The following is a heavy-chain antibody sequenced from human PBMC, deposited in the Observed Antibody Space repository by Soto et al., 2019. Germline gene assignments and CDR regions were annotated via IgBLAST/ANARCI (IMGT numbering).Heavy chain of an antibody. CDR3: ARAKYSSSPLDY. D-gene: IGHD6-6*01. CDR1: GGSFSGYY. V-gene: IGHV4-34*01. CDR2: INHSGST. Sequence: SETLSLTCAVYGGSFSGYYWSWIRQPPGKGLEWIGEINHSGSTNYNPSLKSRVTISVDTSKDQFSLKLSSVTAADTAVYYCARAKYSSSPLDYWGQGTLVTVSS. J-gene: IGHJ4*02.